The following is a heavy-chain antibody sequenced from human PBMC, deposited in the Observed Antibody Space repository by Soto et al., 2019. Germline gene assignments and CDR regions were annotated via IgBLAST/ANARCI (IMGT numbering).Heavy chain of an antibody. Sequence: PGGSLRLSCAASGFTFSSYDMHWVRQATGKGLEWVSAIGTAGDTYYPGSVKGRFTISRENAKNSLYLQMNSLRAGDTAVYYCARRAAAGVYYFDYWGQGTLVTVSS. CDR2: IGTAGDT. J-gene: IGHJ4*02. D-gene: IGHD6-13*01. CDR1: GFTFSSYD. V-gene: IGHV3-13*01. CDR3: ARRAAAGVYYFDY.